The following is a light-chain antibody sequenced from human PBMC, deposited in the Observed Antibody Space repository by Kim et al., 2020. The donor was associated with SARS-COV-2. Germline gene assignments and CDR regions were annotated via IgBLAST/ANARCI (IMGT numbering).Light chain of an antibody. CDR3: SSYTSSSTWV. CDR1: SSDVAGYNY. J-gene: IGLJ3*02. CDR2: AVT. V-gene: IGLV2-14*01. Sequence: QSALTQPASLSGSPGQSITISCTGTSSDVAGYNYVSWYQQHPGKAPKLMIYAVTQRPSGVSNRFSGSKSGNTASLTISGLQSEDEADYYCSSYTSSSTWVFGGGTQLTVL.